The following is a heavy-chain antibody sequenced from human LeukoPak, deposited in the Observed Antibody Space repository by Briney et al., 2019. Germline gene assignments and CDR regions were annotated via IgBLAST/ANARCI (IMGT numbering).Heavy chain of an antibody. V-gene: IGHV4-38-2*02. D-gene: IGHD4-11*01. Sequence: SETLSLTCTISGYSISSGYYWGWIRQPPGKGLEWIGSIYHSGSTYYNPSLKSRVTISLDTSKNQFSLKLSSVTAADTAVYYCARERVDYSNYNYYMDIWGKGTTVTVSS. CDR3: ARERVDYSNYNYYMDI. CDR2: IYHSGST. CDR1: GYSISSGYY. J-gene: IGHJ6*03.